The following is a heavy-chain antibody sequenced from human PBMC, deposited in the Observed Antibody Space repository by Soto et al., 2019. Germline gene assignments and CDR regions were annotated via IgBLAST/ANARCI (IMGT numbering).Heavy chain of an antibody. CDR1: GGTFSSYA. CDR3: ARDRPDIVVVQAAISYYGMDV. Sequence: SVKVSCKASGGTFSSYAISWVRQAPGQGLEWMGGIIPIFGTANYAQKFQGRVTITADKSTSTAYMELSILRSEDTAVYYCARDRPDIVVVQAAISYYGMDVWGQGTTVTVYS. J-gene: IGHJ6*02. D-gene: IGHD2-2*01. CDR2: IIPIFGTA. V-gene: IGHV1-69*06.